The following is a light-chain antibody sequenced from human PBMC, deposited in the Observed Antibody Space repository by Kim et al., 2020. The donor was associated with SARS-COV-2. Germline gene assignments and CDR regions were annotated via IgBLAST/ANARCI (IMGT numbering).Light chain of an antibody. CDR1: SGHSSYA. J-gene: IGLJ2*01. Sequence: SVKLTCTLSSGHSSYAIAWHQQQPEKDPRYLMKLNSDGSHSKGDGIPDRFSGSSSGAERYLTISSLQSEDEADYYCQTWGTGIVIFGGGTQLTVL. CDR3: QTWGTGIVI. V-gene: IGLV4-69*01. CDR2: LNSDGSH.